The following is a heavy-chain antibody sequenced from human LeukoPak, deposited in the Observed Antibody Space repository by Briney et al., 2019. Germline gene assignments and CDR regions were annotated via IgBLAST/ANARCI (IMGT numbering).Heavy chain of an antibody. CDR2: INSDGTTT. Sequence: GESLRLSCAASGFTFSGYWMHWVRQAPGKGLVWVSRINSDGTTTSYADSVRGRFTISRDNTKNTLYLQMNSPRAEDTAVYYCWVPATAGEDDYWGQGTLVSVSS. CDR3: WVPATAGEDDY. J-gene: IGHJ4*02. CDR1: GFTFSGYW. V-gene: IGHV3-74*01. D-gene: IGHD2-2*01.